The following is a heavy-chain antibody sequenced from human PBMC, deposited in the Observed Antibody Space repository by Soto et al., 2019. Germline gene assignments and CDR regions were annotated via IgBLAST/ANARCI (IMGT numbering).Heavy chain of an antibody. CDR3: ARSQGGSSSLDIYYYYYYGMDV. CDR2: VIPIFGTA. Sequence: QVQLVQSGAEVKKPGSSVKVSCKAPGGTFSSYAISWVRQAPGQGLEWRGGVIPIFGTAKYAQKFQGRVTITADDSTSTGYMELRSLGSEDTAVYYCARSQGGSSSLDIYYYYYYGMDVWGQGTTVTVSS. D-gene: IGHD2-15*01. J-gene: IGHJ6*02. CDR1: GGTFSSYA. V-gene: IGHV1-69*01.